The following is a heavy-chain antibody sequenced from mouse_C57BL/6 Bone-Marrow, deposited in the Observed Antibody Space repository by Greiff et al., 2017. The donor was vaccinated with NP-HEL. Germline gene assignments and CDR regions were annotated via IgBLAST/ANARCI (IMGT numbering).Heavy chain of an antibody. CDR1: GFNIKDDY. Sequence: EVQLQQSGAELVRPGASVKLSCTASGFNIKDDYMHWVKQRPEQGLEWIGWIDPENGDTEYASKFQGKATITADTSSNTAYLQLSSLTSEDTAVYYCTTGYSNGFAYWGQGTLVTVSA. CDR3: TTGYSNGFAY. V-gene: IGHV14-4*01. CDR2: IDPENGDT. D-gene: IGHD2-5*01. J-gene: IGHJ3*01.